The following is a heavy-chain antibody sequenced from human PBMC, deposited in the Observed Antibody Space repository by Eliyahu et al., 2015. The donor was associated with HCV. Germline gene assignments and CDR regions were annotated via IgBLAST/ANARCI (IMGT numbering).Heavy chain of an antibody. CDR1: GFTFDDYA. CDR2: ISWNSGSI. CDR3: AKASEESGSYLTTVDY. Sequence: GGLVQPGRSLRLSCAASGFTFDDYAMHWVRQAPGKGLEWVSGISWNSGSIGYADSVKGRFTISRDNAKNSLYLQMNSLRAEDTALYYCAKASEESGSYLTTVDYWGQGTLVTVSS. J-gene: IGHJ4*02. D-gene: IGHD1-26*01. V-gene: IGHV3-9*01.